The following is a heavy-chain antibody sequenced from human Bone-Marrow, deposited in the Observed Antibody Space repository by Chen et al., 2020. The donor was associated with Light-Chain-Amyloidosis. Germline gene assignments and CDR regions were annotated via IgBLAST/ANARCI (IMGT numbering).Heavy chain of an antibody. CDR3: ARGAIDYGDSLRF. Sequence: EVLLEESGGGLIQPGGSLRPSCAASGFSVSANYMSWVRQAPGKGLEWLSVIYDGGNKFYAESVRGRFTISRDNSKNTLSLEMNNLRAEDTAMYYCARGAIDYGDSLRFWGQGTLVTVSS. D-gene: IGHD4-17*01. J-gene: IGHJ4*02. V-gene: IGHV3-53*01. CDR1: GFSVSANY. CDR2: IYDGGNK.